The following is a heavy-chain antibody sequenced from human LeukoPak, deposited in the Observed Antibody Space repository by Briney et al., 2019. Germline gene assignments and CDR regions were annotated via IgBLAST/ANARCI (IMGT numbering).Heavy chain of an antibody. Sequence: GGSLRLSCAASGFTFSSYAMHWVRQAPGKGLKWVAVISYDGSNKYYADSVKGRFTISRDNSKNTLYLQMNSLRAEDTAVYYCARDLIAARPAHLFDYWGQGTLVTVSS. J-gene: IGHJ4*02. V-gene: IGHV3-30-3*01. CDR1: GFTFSSYA. CDR3: ARDLIAARPAHLFDY. CDR2: ISYDGSNK. D-gene: IGHD6-6*01.